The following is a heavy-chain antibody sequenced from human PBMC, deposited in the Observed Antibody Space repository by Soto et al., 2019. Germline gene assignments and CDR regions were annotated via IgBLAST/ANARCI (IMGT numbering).Heavy chain of an antibody. V-gene: IGHV3-30*18. CDR1: GFTFSSYG. Sequence: PGGSLRLSCAASGFTFSSYGMHWVRQAPGKGLEWVAVISYDGSNKYYADSVKGRFTISRDNSKNTLYLQMNSLRAEDTAVYYCAKAGVGAPTYFDYWGQGTLVTVS. CDR2: ISYDGSNK. J-gene: IGHJ4*02. D-gene: IGHD1-26*01. CDR3: AKAGVGAPTYFDY.